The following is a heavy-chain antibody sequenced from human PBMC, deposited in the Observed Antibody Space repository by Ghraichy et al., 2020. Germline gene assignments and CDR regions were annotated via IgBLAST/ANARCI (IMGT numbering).Heavy chain of an antibody. V-gene: IGHV4-34*01. CDR2: INHSGST. Sequence: SETLSLTCAVYGGSFSGYYWSWIRQPPGKGLEWIGEINHSGSTNYNPSLKSRVTISVDTSKNQFSLKLSSVTAADTAVYYCASRVTTVGMDVWGQGTTVIVSS. CDR3: ASRVTTVGMDV. CDR1: GGSFSGYY. J-gene: IGHJ6*02. D-gene: IGHD4-23*01.